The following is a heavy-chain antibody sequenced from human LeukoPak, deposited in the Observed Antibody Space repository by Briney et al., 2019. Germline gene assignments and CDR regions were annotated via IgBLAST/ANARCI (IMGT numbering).Heavy chain of an antibody. D-gene: IGHD3-9*01. J-gene: IGHJ4*02. V-gene: IGHV3-53*01. CDR3: ASSAKVLRYFDWLGLFDY. CDR2: IYSGGST. Sequence: GGSLRLSCAASGFTVSSNYMSWVRQAPGKGLEWVSVIYSGGSTYYADSVKGRFTISRDNSKNTLYLQMNSLRAEDTAVYYCASSAKVLRYFDWLGLFDYWGQGTLVTVS. CDR1: GFTVSSNY.